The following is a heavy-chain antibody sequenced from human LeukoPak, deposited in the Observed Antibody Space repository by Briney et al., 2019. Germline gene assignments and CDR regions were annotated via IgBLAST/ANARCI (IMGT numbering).Heavy chain of an antibody. J-gene: IGHJ6*04. V-gene: IGHV3-7*01. D-gene: IGHD1-14*01. CDR2: IDQDGSEK. CDR1: RFTFSNYW. CDR3: ARDNRPGLQSDV. Sequence: GGSLRLSCAASRFTFSNYWMSWVRQAPGKGLEWVANIDQDGSEKYYAESVRGRFTISRDNAKNSLYLQMNSLRADDTAVYYCARDNRPGLQSDVWGKGTTVTISS.